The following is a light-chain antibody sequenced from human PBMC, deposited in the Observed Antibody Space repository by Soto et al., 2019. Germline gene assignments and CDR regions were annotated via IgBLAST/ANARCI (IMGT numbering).Light chain of an antibody. CDR3: QQRSNWPPIT. CDR2: DAS. J-gene: IGKJ5*01. CDR1: QSVSRY. V-gene: IGKV3-11*01. Sequence: EIVLTQSPATLSLSPGEIATLSCSASQSVSRYLAWYQQKPGQAPRLLIYDASNRATGIPARFSGSGSGTDFTLTISSLEPEDFAVYYCQQRSNWPPITFGQGTRLEIK.